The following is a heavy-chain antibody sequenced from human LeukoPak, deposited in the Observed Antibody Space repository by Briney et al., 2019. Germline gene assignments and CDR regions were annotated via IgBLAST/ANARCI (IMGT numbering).Heavy chain of an antibody. V-gene: IGHV2-5*01. CDR3: AHRRVATNPAYFDY. D-gene: IGHD5-24*01. Sequence: SGPTLVKPTQTLTLTCTFSGFSFSTNGMGVGWIRQPPGKALEWLALSYWNDDKSYSPSLKSRLTITRDTPKNQVVLTLTNMDPVDTATYYCAHRRVATNPAYFDYWGQGTLVTVSS. CDR1: GFSFSTNGMG. J-gene: IGHJ4*02. CDR2: SYWNDDK.